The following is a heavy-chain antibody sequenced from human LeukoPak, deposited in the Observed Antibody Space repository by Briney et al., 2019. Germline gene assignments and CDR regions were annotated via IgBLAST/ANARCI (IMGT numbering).Heavy chain of an antibody. Sequence: HPGGSLRLSCAASGFTLSTYAMHWVRQAPGKGLEWVAYISGTGFTTYYADSVKGRFTISSDSSKNTLFLHMNSLRAEDTAIYYCANDGYNWIAFDGWGQGTLVTVSS. J-gene: IGHJ4*02. CDR2: ISGTGFTT. CDR1: GFTLSTYA. V-gene: IGHV3-23*01. D-gene: IGHD1-20*01. CDR3: ANDGYNWIAFDG.